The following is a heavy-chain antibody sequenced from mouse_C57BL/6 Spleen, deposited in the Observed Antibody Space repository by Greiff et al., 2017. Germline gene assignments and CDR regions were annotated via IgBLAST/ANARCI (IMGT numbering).Heavy chain of an antibody. V-gene: IGHV1-80*01. D-gene: IGHD1-1*01. CDR3: ARHYGSTYWYFDV. J-gene: IGHJ1*03. CDR2: IYPGDGDT. Sequence: VKLQESGAELVKPGASVKISCKASGYAFSSYWMNWVKQRPGKGLEWIGQIYPGDGDTNYNGKFKGKATLTADKSSSTAYMQLSSLTSEDSAVYFCARHYGSTYWYFDVWGTGTTVTVSS. CDR1: GYAFSSYW.